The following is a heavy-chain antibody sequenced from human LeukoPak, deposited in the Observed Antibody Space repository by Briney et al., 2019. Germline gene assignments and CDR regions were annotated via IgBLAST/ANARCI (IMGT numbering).Heavy chain of an antibody. CDR1: GFTFSSYA. J-gene: IGHJ6*03. V-gene: IGHV3-23*01. D-gene: IGHD3-16*01. CDR3: AKGLRTGVGPYMGYHYYMDV. Sequence: GGSLRLSCAASGFTFSSYAMSWVRQAPGKGLEWVSGISSNGASTYYVDSVKGRFTISRDNSYNTVSLQMNSPRDEDTGVYYCAKGLRTGVGPYMGYHYYMDVWGKGATVTVSS. CDR2: ISSNGAST.